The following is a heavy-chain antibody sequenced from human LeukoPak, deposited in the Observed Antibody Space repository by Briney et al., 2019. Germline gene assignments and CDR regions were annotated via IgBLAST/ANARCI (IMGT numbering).Heavy chain of an antibody. CDR2: IYYSGST. V-gene: IGHV4-59*07. J-gene: IGHJ3*02. CDR3: ARVVGWLQPVVALDI. CDR1: GGSISSYY. D-gene: IGHD5-24*01. Sequence: SDTLSLTCTVSGGSISSYYWRWIRQPPRKGLEWTGYIYYSGSTNYNPSLKSRVTISVDTSKNQYSLKLSSVTAADSAVYYCARVVGWLQPVVALDIWGQGAMVTVCS.